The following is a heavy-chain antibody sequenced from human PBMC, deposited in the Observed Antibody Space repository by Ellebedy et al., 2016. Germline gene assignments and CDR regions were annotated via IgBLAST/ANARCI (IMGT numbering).Heavy chain of an antibody. D-gene: IGHD2-2*02. CDR2: ISAYNGNT. Sequence: ASVKVSXKASGYTFTSYGISWVRQAPGQGLEWMGWISAYNGNTNYAQKLQGRVTMTTDTSTSTAYMELRSLRSDDTAVYYCARDISIRGDPYFDYWGQGTLVTVSS. J-gene: IGHJ4*02. CDR1: GYTFTSYG. CDR3: ARDISIRGDPYFDY. V-gene: IGHV1-18*01.